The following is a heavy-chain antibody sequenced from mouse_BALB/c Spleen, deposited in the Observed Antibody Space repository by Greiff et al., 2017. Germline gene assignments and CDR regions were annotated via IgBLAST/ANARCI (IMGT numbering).Heavy chain of an antibody. J-gene: IGHJ3*01. V-gene: IGHV1-80*01. CDR2: IYPGDGDT. Sequence: QVQLKESGAELVRPGSSVKISCKASGYAFSSYWMNWVKQRPGQGLEWIGQIYPGDGDTNYNGKFKGKATLTADKSSSTAYMQLSSLTSEDSAVYFCARSEGYYGSSSWFAYWGQGTLVTVSA. CDR1: GYAFSSYW. D-gene: IGHD1-1*01. CDR3: ARSEGYYGSSSWFAY.